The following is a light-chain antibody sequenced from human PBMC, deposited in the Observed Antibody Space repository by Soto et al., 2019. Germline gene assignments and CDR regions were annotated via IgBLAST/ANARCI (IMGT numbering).Light chain of an antibody. CDR3: QTWSTGSAIVV. CDR1: SGHSNYA. Sequence: QLVLTQSPSASASLGASVKLTCTLSSGHSNYAIAWHQQQPEKGPRYLMKVNSGGSHIQGVGIPDRFSGSSSGAERYLFISSLQSEDEADYYCQTWSTGSAIVVFGGGTQLTVL. CDR2: VNSGGSH. J-gene: IGLJ7*01. V-gene: IGLV4-69*01.